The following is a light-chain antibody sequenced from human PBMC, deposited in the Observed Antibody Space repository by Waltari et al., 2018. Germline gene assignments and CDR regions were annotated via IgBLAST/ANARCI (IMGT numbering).Light chain of an antibody. J-gene: IGKJ1*01. CDR2: KAS. V-gene: IGKV1-5*03. Sequence: DIQMTQSPSTLSASVGDRVVITCRASQTIGTYVAWYQQKPGKAPNLLIYKASTLQSGVPSRFSGSGSGTEFTLTISNLQPDDFATYYCQHSDTYKMFGQGTKVEFK. CDR1: QTIGTY. CDR3: QHSDTYKM.